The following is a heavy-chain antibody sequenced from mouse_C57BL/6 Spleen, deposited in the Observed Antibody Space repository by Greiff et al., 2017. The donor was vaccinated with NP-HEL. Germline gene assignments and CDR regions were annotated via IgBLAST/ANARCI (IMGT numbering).Heavy chain of an antibody. CDR1: GFTFSSYA. D-gene: IGHD1-1*01. CDR3: ARDGYYGSSPSEYFDV. V-gene: IGHV5-4*01. CDR2: ISDGGSYT. J-gene: IGHJ1*03. Sequence: EVMLVESGGGLVKPGGSLKLSCAASGFTFSSYAMSWVRQTPEKRLEWVATISDGGSYTYYPDNVKGRFTISRDNAKNNLYLQMSHLKSEDTAMYYCARDGYYGSSPSEYFDVWGTGTTVTVSS.